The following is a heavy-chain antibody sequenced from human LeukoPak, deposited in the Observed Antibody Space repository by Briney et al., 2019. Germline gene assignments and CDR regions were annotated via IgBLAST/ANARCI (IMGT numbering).Heavy chain of an antibody. J-gene: IGHJ4*02. D-gene: IGHD3-22*01. CDR1: AFPVSNYA. Sequence: PGGSLRLSCAASAFPVSNYAMTWVRQAPGKGLERVSGISDSGDRTYYADSVKGRFTISRDNSKNMLYLQMNSLRVEDTALYYCAKGLGTSGYHDYWGQGTLVTVSS. V-gene: IGHV3-23*01. CDR3: AKGLGTSGYHDY. CDR2: ISDSGDRT.